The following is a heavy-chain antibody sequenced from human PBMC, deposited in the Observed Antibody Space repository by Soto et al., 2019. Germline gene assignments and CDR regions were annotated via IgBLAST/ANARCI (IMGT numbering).Heavy chain of an antibody. V-gene: IGHV1-46*01. CDR1: GYTFTSYY. D-gene: IGHD3-22*01. J-gene: IGHJ4*02. Sequence: ASVKVSCKASGYTFTSYYMHWVRQAPGQGLEWMGIINPSGGSTSYAQKFQGRVTMTRDTSTSTVYMELSSLRSEDTAVYYCARGSPAGYYDSSGYYSKFDYRCQGTLVTVSS. CDR3: ARGSPAGYYDSSGYYSKFDY. CDR2: INPSGGST.